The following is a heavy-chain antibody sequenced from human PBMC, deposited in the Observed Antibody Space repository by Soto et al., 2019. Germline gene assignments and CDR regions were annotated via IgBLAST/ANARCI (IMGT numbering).Heavy chain of an antibody. J-gene: IGHJ6*03. CDR2: ISGSGGST. CDR1: GFTFSSYA. Sequence: WGSLRLSCAASGFTFSSYAMSWVRQAPGKGLEWVSAISGSGGSTYYADSVKGRFTISRDNSKNTLYLQMNSLRAEDTAVYYCAKDVWATTVTRDYYYYYMDVWGKGTTVTVSS. CDR3: AKDVWATTVTRDYYYYYMDV. V-gene: IGHV3-23*01. D-gene: IGHD4-4*01.